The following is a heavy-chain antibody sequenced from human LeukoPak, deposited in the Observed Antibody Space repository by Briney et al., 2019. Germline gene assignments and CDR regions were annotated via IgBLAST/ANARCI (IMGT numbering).Heavy chain of an antibody. J-gene: IGHJ4*02. D-gene: IGHD3-22*01. CDR1: GYTFTGYY. CDR2: INPSSGGT. Sequence: GASVKVSCKASGYTFTGYYMHWVRQAPGQGLEWMGWINPSSGGTNYAQTFQGRVTMTRDTSISTAYMELSSLRSDDTAVYYCARGRAYGGHYYYETYWGQGTLVTVSS. V-gene: IGHV1-2*02. CDR3: ARGRAYGGHYYYETY.